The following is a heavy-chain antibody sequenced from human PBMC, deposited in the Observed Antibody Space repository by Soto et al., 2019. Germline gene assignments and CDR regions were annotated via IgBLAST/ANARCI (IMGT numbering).Heavy chain of an antibody. CDR3: ARIGTYYYSYMDV. J-gene: IGHJ6*03. Sequence: GGSLRLSCTASGFTFTSYFLSWVRQAPGKGLEWVANIKQDGSEKSYVDSAKGRFTISRDNAKNSLYLQMNSLRAEDTAVYYCARIGTYYYSYMDVWGKGTTVTVSS. D-gene: IGHD1-1*01. CDR1: GFTFTSYF. V-gene: IGHV3-7*01. CDR2: IKQDGSEK.